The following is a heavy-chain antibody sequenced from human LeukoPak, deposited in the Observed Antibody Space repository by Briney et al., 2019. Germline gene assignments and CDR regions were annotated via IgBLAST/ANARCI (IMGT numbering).Heavy chain of an antibody. J-gene: IGHJ4*02. CDR2: IYYSGST. CDR1: GGSIRSYY. Sequence: PSETLSLTCSVSGGSIRSYYWSWIRQPPGKGLEWIGYIYYSGSTNYNPSPKSRVTISVDTTKNQFSLKLSSVTAADTAVYYCASGSYYFDYWGQGTLVTVSS. V-gene: IGHV4-59*08. CDR3: ASGSYYFDY. D-gene: IGHD1-26*01.